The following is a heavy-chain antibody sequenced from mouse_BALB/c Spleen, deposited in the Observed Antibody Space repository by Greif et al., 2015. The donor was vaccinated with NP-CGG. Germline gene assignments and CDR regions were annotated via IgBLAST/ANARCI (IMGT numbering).Heavy chain of an antibody. CDR2: ISTYYGDA. CDR1: GYTFTDYA. V-gene: IGHV1S137*01. Sequence: QVQLQQSGAELVRPGVSVKISCKGSGYTFTDYAMHWVKQSHAKSLEWIGVISTYYGDASYNQKFKGKATMTVDKSSSTAYMELARLTSEDSAIYYCARGILGLERSWFAYWGQGTLVTVSA. D-gene: IGHD4-1*01. J-gene: IGHJ3*01. CDR3: ARGILGLERSWFAY.